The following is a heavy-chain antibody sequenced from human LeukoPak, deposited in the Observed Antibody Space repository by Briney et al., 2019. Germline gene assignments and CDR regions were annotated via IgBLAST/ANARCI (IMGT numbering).Heavy chain of an antibody. V-gene: IGHV3-23*01. CDR1: GFTFSSYA. Sequence: GGSLRLSCVASGFTFSSYAMSWVRQAPGKGLEWVSGVRGSGTNTYSADPVKGRFTISRDNSKNTLYLQMNSLRAEDTAIYYCAKGRPGIRYYGMDVWGQGTTVTVSS. CDR2: VRGSGTNT. CDR3: AKGRPGIRYYGMDV. D-gene: IGHD3-10*01. J-gene: IGHJ6*02.